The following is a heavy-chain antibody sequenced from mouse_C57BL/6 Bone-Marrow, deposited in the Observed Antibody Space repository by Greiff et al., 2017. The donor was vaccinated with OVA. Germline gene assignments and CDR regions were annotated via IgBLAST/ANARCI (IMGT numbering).Heavy chain of an antibody. Sequence: QVQLKESGAELVRPGTSVKVSCKASGYAFSSSWMNWVKQRPGKGLEWIGRIYPGDGDTNYNGKFKGKATLTADKSSSTAYMQLSSLTSEDSAVYFCARCYLWGQGTTLTVSS. CDR2: IYPGDGDT. CDR3: ARCYL. CDR1: GYAFSSSW. J-gene: IGHJ2*01. V-gene: IGHV1-82*01. D-gene: IGHD1-1*01.